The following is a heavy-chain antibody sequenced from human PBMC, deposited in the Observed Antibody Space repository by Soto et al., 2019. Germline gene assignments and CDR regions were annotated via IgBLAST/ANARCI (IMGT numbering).Heavy chain of an antibody. V-gene: IGHV3-23*01. CDR3: AKDPFYDFWSGPPPHGWFDP. D-gene: IGHD3-3*01. Sequence: PGGSLRLSCAASGFTFSSYAMSWVRQAPGKGLEWVSATSGSGGSTYYADSVKGRFTISRDNSKNTLYLQMNSLRAEDTAVYYCAKDPFYDFWSGPPPHGWFDPWGQGTLVTVSS. J-gene: IGHJ5*02. CDR1: GFTFSSYA. CDR2: TSGSGGST.